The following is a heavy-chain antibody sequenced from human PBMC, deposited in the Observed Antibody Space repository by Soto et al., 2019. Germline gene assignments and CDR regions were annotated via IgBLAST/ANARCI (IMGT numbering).Heavy chain of an antibody. CDR2: ISYDGSNK. V-gene: IGHV3-30*18. CDR1: GFTFSSYG. Sequence: PGGSLRLSCAASGFTFSSYGMHWVRQAPGKGLEWVAVISYDGSNKYYADSVKGRLTISRDNSKNTLYLQMNSLRAEDTAVYYCAKGFDTVTTTYHSYAMDVWGQGTTVTVSS. J-gene: IGHJ6*02. CDR3: AKGFDTVTTTYHSYAMDV. D-gene: IGHD4-17*01.